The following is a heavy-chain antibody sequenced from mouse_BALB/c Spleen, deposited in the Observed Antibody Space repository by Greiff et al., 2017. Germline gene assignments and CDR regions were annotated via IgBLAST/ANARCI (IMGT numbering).Heavy chain of an antibody. CDR1: GYTFTSYT. V-gene: IGHV1-4*02. D-gene: IGHD2-1*01. CDR2: INPSSGYT. CDR3: ANGNYISRYAMDY. J-gene: IGHJ4*01. Sequence: QVQLKQSAAELARPGASVKMSCKASGYTFTSYTMHWVKQRPGQGLEWIGYINPSSGYTEYNQKFKDKTTLTADKSSSTAYMQLSSLTSEDSAVYYCANGNYISRYAMDYWGQGTSVTVSS.